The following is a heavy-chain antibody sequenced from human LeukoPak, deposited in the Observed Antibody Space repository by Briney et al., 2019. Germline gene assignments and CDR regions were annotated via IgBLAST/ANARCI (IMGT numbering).Heavy chain of an antibody. CDR1: GFTFSSYA. V-gene: IGHV3-23*01. CDR2: ISGSGGST. Sequence: GGSLRLSCAACGFTFSSYAMSWVRQAPGKGLEWVSAISGSGGSTYYADSVKGRFTISRDNSKNTLYLQMNSLRAEDTAVYYCAKLVPTYYYDSSGYWDYWGQGTPVTVSS. CDR3: AKLVPTYYYDSSGYWDY. D-gene: IGHD3-22*01. J-gene: IGHJ4*02.